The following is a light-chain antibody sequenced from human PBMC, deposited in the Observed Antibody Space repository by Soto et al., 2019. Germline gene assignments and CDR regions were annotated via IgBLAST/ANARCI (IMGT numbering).Light chain of an antibody. CDR2: GAS. Sequence: EIVMTQSPATLSVSPGERATLSCRASQSVSSNLAWYQQKPGQAPRLLIYGASTSATGIPARFSGSGSGTEFTLTISILQSEDCAVYYFQQYNNWPPWTFGQGTKVEIK. V-gene: IGKV3-15*01. J-gene: IGKJ1*01. CDR1: QSVSSN. CDR3: QQYNNWPPWT.